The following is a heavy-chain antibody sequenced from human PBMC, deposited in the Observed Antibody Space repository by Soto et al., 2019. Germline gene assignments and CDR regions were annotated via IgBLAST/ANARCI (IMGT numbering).Heavy chain of an antibody. CDR2: VDNGGSST. CDR1: GFTFSNYW. CDR3: ARDQPHNWFDP. V-gene: IGHV3-74*01. Sequence: EVQLVESGGGLAQPGGSLRLSCAASGFTFSNYWMHWVRQAPGKGLVWVARVDNGGSSTIYADSVKGRFTISRDNAKNTLHLQMNSLRAEDTAVYYCARDQPHNWFDPWGQRTLVTVSS. J-gene: IGHJ5*02.